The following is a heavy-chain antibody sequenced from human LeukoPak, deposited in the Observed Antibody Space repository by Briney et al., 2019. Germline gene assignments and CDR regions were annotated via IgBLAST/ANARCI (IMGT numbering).Heavy chain of an antibody. D-gene: IGHD2-2*01. CDR2: INRSGST. J-gene: IGHJ4*02. CDR3: ASGEYQLLNYFDY. Sequence: SETLSLTCAVYGGSFSGYYWSWIRQPPGKGLEWIGEINRSGSTNYNPSLKSRVTISVDTSKNQFSLKLSSVTAADTAVYYCASGEYQLLNYFDYWGQGTLVTVSS. CDR1: GGSFSGYY. V-gene: IGHV4-34*01.